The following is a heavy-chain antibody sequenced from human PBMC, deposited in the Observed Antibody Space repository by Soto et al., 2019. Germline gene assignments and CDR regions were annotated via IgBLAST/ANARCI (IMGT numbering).Heavy chain of an antibody. D-gene: IGHD2-21*02. CDR3: ARGATAIPKPLGY. J-gene: IGHJ4*02. CDR2: ISFDGSNK. V-gene: IGHV3-30-3*01. Sequence: QVQLVESGGGVVQPGKSRRLSCAASGFSFNNYAIHWVRQGPGKGLEWVAVISFDGSNKFYADSVKGRFTISRDNPKNIVFLQMDSLRTDDTALYYCARGATAIPKPLGYWGQGALVTVSS. CDR1: GFSFNNYA.